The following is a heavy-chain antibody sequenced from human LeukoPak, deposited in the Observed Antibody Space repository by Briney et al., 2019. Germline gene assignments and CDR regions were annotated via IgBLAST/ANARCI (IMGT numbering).Heavy chain of an antibody. J-gene: IGHJ4*02. CDR1: GGSFSGYY. CDR2: INHSGST. Sequence: SETLSLTCAVYGGSFSGYYWSWIRQPPGKGLEWIGEINHSGSTNYNPSLKSRVTISVDTSKNQLSLKLSSVTAADTAVYYCARHLPPRGYSYGARLYYFDYWGQGTLVTVSS. V-gene: IGHV4-34*01. CDR3: ARHLPPRGYSYGARLYYFDY. D-gene: IGHD5-18*01.